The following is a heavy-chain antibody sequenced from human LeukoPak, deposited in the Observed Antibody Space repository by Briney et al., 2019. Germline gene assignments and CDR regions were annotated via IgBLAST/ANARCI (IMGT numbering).Heavy chain of an antibody. CDR2: IYYSGST. V-gene: IGHV4-39*07. Sequence: SETLSLTCTVSGGSISSSSYYWGWIRQPPGKGLEWIGSIYYSGSTYYNPSLKSRVTISVDTSKNQFSLKLSSVTAADTAVYYCARDVGATSSLNWLDPWGQGTLVTVSS. CDR1: GGSISSSSYY. J-gene: IGHJ5*02. D-gene: IGHD1-26*01. CDR3: ARDVGATSSLNWLDP.